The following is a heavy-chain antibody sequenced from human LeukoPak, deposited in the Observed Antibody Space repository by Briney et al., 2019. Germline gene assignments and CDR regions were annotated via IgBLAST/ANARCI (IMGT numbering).Heavy chain of an antibody. CDR3: ARGLQENLAWLQAFTAFDI. J-gene: IGHJ3*02. Sequence: ASVKVSCKASGYTFTSYAITWVRQAPGQGLEWMGWISAYNGNTNYAQKLQGRVTMTTGTSTNTAYMELRSLRSDDTAVYYCARGLQENLAWLQAFTAFDIWGQGTMVTVSS. CDR2: ISAYNGNT. V-gene: IGHV1-18*01. D-gene: IGHD4-11*01. CDR1: GYTFTSYA.